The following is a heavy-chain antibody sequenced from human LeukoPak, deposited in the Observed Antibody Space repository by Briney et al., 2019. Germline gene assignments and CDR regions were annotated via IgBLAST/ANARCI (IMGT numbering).Heavy chain of an antibody. CDR3: ARANAAIAVAGTGWYFDL. D-gene: IGHD6-19*01. V-gene: IGHV4-30-4*08. Sequence: PSETLSLTCTVSGGSISSGDYYWSWIRQPPGKGLEWFGYIYYSGSTYYNPSLKSRVTISVDTSKNQFSLKLSSVTAADTAVYYCARANAAIAVAGTGWYFDLWGRGTLVTVSS. CDR2: IYYSGST. J-gene: IGHJ2*01. CDR1: GGSISSGDYY.